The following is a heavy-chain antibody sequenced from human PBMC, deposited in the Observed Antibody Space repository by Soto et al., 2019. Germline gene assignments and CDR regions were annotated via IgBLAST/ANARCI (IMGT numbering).Heavy chain of an antibody. Sequence: QVQLQESGPGLVKPSQTLSLTCSVSGGSMSSGYYYWTWIRQHPGQGLEWIGYIHKTGSTYYNPSLRSRVSFSIDTSKNQFFLNLSSVTAADTAVYYCASSKSRGSGTSTFYYYGMDVWGQGTTVTVSS. J-gene: IGHJ6*02. CDR3: ASSKSRGSGTSTFYYYGMDV. CDR1: GGSMSSGYYY. D-gene: IGHD3-10*01. CDR2: IHKTGST. V-gene: IGHV4-31*03.